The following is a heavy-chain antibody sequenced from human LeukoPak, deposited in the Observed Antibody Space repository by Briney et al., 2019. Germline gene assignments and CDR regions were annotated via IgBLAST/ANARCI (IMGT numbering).Heavy chain of an antibody. Sequence: PGGSLRLSCAASGFTFSSYGMHWVRQAPGKGLDGVAVISYDGSNKYYADSVKGRFTISRDNSKNTLYLQMNSLRAEDTAVYYCAKDAYSSGWYGGYYYYYGMDVWGKGTTVTVSS. V-gene: IGHV3-30*18. J-gene: IGHJ6*04. CDR2: ISYDGSNK. D-gene: IGHD6-19*01. CDR3: AKDAYSSGWYGGYYYYYGMDV. CDR1: GFTFSSYG.